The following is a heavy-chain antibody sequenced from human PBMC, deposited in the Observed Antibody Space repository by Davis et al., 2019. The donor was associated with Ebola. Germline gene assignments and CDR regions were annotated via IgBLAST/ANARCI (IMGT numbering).Heavy chain of an antibody. CDR1: GGSFSGYY. D-gene: IGHD6-13*01. CDR3: ARKGRAAAGTIDY. Sequence: SESLSLTCAVSGGSFSGYYWSWIRQPPGKGLEWIGEINHSGSTNYNPSLKSRVPISVDTSKNQFSLKLSSVTAADTAVYYCARKGRAAAGTIDYWGQGTLVTVSS. CDR2: INHSGST. V-gene: IGHV4-34*01. J-gene: IGHJ4*02.